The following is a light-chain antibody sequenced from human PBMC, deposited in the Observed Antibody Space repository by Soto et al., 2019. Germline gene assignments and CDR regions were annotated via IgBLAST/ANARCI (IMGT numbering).Light chain of an antibody. V-gene: IGKV3-20*01. Sequence: EIVLTQSPGTLSLSPGERATLSCRASESVRSRYLAWYQQKPGQAPRLLFYGTSTRATGIPDRFSSSGSETYFTLTISRLEPEDFSVYFCQQYANSPPYTFGQGTQLEIK. CDR3: QQYANSPPYT. CDR1: ESVRSRY. CDR2: GTS. J-gene: IGKJ2*01.